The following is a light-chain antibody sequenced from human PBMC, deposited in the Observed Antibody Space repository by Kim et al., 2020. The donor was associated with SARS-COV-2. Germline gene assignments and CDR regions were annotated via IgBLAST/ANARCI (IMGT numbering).Light chain of an antibody. V-gene: IGKV3-11*01. Sequence: LSWTRGERPTLPGRARHRVSSYLAWYQQKAGQAPRLLIYAASSRATGITARLSGSGDGTDFTHNISSLEREDFAVYYSEQRRDSPTFGQGNKVE. CDR1: HRVSSY. CDR3: EQRRDSPT. CDR2: AAS. J-gene: IGKJ1*01.